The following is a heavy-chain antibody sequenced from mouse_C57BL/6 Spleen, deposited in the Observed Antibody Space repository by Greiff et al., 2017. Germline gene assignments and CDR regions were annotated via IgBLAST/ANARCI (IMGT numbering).Heavy chain of an antibody. CDR1: GFNIKDDY. V-gene: IGHV14-4*01. CDR3: TTASGTSY. CDR2: IDPENGDT. J-gene: IGHJ3*01. Sequence: EVKLMESGAELVRPGASVKLSCTASGFNIKDDYMHWVKQRPEQGLEWIGWIDPENGDTEYASKFQGKATITADTSSNTAYPQLSSLTSEDTAVYYCTTASGTSYWGQGTLVTVSA.